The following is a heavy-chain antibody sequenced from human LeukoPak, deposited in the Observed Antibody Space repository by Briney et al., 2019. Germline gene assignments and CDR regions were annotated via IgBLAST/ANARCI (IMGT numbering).Heavy chain of an antibody. D-gene: IGHD6-13*01. V-gene: IGHV3-49*04. CDR3: SRDLSWSFDY. CDR1: GFTFGDYA. CDR2: IRSKAYGGTT. Sequence: PGRSLRLSCSASGFTFGDYALSWVRQAPGKGLEWVGFIRSKAYGGTTEYAASVEGRFTISRDDSKSIAYLQMNSPKTEDTAVYYCSRDLSWSFDYWGRGTLVTVSS. J-gene: IGHJ4*02.